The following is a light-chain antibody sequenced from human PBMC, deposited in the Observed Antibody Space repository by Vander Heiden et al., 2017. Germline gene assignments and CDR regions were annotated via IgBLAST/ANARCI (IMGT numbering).Light chain of an antibody. J-gene: IGKJ1*01. CDR1: QSISSW. CDR3: QQYNSYPWT. V-gene: IGKV1-5*03. CDR2: KAS. Sequence: DSQMTQSPSALSASVGDRVTINCRASQSISSWLAWFQQKPGKPPKLLIYKASSLESGVPSRFSGSGSGTEFTLAISSLQPDDFATYYCQQYNSYPWTFGQGTKVEIK.